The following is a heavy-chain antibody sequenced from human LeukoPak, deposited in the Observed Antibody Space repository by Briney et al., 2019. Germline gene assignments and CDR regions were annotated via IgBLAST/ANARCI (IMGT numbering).Heavy chain of an antibody. CDR3: ARWGTRDSFDI. V-gene: IGHV3-21*01. CDR1: GFTFSTYS. D-gene: IGHD3-16*01. Sequence: GGSLRLSCAASGFTFSTYSMNWVRQAPGKGLEWVSSISTSSSYIYYADSVKGRFTISRDNAKNSLYLQLNSLRAEDTAVYYCARWGTRDSFDIWGQGTSDTVSS. J-gene: IGHJ3*02. CDR2: ISTSSSYI.